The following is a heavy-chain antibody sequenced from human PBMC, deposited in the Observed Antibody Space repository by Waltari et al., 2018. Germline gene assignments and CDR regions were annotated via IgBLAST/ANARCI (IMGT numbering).Heavy chain of an antibody. CDR2: INPNSGGT. CDR3: ARDGDYDFWSGYYPAFDY. J-gene: IGHJ4*02. D-gene: IGHD3-3*01. CDR1: TGYY. Sequence: TGYYMHWVRQAPGQGLEWMGWINPNSGGTNYAQKFQGRVTMTRDTSISTAYMELSRLRSDDTAVYYCARDGDYDFWSGYYPAFDYWGQGTLVTVSS. V-gene: IGHV1-2*02.